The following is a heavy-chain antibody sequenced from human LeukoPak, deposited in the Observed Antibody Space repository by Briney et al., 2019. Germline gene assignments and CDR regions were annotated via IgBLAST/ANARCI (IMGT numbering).Heavy chain of an antibody. D-gene: IGHD2-15*01. V-gene: IGHV5-51*01. CDR1: GYGFTSYW. CDR2: IYPGDSDT. Sequence: GEALKISCKGSGYGFTSYWIGWVRPMTGKGMGWMGIIYPGDSDTRYSPYFQGQVTISADNSICPAYLQWSSLNASDTAMYYCARLYCSSGSCYLDYWGQGTLVTVSS. J-gene: IGHJ4*02. CDR3: ARLYCSSGSCYLDY.